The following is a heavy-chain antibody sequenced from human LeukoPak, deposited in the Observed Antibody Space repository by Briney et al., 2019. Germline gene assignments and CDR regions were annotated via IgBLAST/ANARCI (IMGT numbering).Heavy chain of an antibody. CDR2: IHSSGST. Sequence: PSETLSLTCSVSGDSISGHYWSWIRQPAGKGLEWVGRIHSSGSTDYNPSLKSRVTLSVDTSNNQFSLRVNSVTAADTAVYYCAGGPVTTFFWDQGALVTVSS. CDR3: AGGPVTTFF. V-gene: IGHV4-4*07. D-gene: IGHD4-17*01. CDR1: GDSISGHY. J-gene: IGHJ4*02.